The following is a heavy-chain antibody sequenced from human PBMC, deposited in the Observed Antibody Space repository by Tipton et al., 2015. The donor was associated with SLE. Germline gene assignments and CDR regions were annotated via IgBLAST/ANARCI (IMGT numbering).Heavy chain of an antibody. Sequence: TLSLTCTVSGGSVSSGSYYWSWIRQPPGKGLEWIGYIYYSGSTNYNPSLKSRVTISVDTSKNQFSLKLSSVTAADTAVYYCARGHTAMVGSLYYYGMDVWGQGTTVTVSS. J-gene: IGHJ6*02. CDR1: GGSVSSGSYY. V-gene: IGHV4-61*01. CDR2: IYYSGST. D-gene: IGHD5-18*01. CDR3: ARGHTAMVGSLYYYGMDV.